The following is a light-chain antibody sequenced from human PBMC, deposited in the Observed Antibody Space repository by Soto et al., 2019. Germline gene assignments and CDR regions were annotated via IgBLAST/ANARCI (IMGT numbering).Light chain of an antibody. V-gene: IGLV2-14*01. CDR3: SSYTNSGV. CDR1: SSDVGGYNH. J-gene: IGLJ1*01. CDR2: EVS. Sequence: QSALTQPASVSGSPGQSITISCTGSSSDVGGYNHVSWYQQHPGKAPKLMIYEVSNRPSGVSNRFSGSKSGNTASLTISGLQAEDEADYYCSSYTNSGVFGTGTKLTVL.